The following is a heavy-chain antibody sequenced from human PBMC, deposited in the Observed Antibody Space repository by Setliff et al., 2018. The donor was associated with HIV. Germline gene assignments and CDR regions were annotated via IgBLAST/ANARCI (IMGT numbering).Heavy chain of an antibody. V-gene: IGHV3-7*01. CDR3: ARKLRPGHGMDV. Sequence: GGSLRLSCAASRFDFNNYWMCWVRQAPGKGLEWVANIGQDGSEKNYVDSVKGRFTISRDNAKNSMDLQMNGLRAEDTAIYYCARKLRPGHGMDVWGQGTTVTVSS. J-gene: IGHJ6*02. CDR2: IGQDGSEK. D-gene: IGHD3-10*01. CDR1: RFDFNNYW.